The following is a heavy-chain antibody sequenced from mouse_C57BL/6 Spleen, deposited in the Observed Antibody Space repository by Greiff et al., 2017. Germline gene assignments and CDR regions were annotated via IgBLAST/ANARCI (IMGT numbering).Heavy chain of an antibody. CDR1: GYTFTSYW. CDR2: INPSSGYT. J-gene: IGHJ2*01. V-gene: IGHV1-7*01. Sequence: QVHVKQSGAELAKPGASVKLSCKASGYTFTSYWMHWVKQRPGQGLEWIGYINPSSGYTKYNQKFKDKATLTADKSSSTAYMQLSSLTYEDSAVYYCARRLNWDDYFDYWGQGTTLTVSS. D-gene: IGHD4-1*01. CDR3: ARRLNWDDYFDY.